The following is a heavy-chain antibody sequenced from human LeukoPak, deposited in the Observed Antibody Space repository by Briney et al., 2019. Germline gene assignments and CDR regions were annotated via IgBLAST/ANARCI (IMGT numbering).Heavy chain of an antibody. Sequence: SETLSLTCTVSGASFSSSSYYWGWIRQPPGMGLDWIGSIYYSGSTYYNPSLKSRVTISVDTSKNQFSLKLSSVTAADTAVYYCARMKPEHWLVPYYFDYWGQGTLVTVPS. J-gene: IGHJ4*02. CDR1: GASFSSSSYY. D-gene: IGHD6-19*01. V-gene: IGHV4-39*07. CDR3: ARMKPEHWLVPYYFDY. CDR2: IYYSGST.